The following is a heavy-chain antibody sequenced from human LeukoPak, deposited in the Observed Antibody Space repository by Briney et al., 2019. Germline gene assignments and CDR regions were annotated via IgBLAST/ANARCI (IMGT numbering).Heavy chain of an antibody. D-gene: IGHD6-6*01. J-gene: IGHJ1*01. CDR1: GYTFTGYY. CDR3: ARDPGIAARPGYFQH. V-gene: IGHV1-2*06. CDR2: INPNSGGT. Sequence: ASVKVSCKASGYTFTGYYMHWVRQAPGQGLEWMGRINPNSGGTNYAQKFQGRVTITRDTSISTAYMELSRLRSDDTAVYYCARDPGIAARPGYFQHWGQGTLVTVSS.